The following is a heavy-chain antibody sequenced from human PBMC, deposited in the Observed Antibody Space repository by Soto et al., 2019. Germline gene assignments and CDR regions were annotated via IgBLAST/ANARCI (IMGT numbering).Heavy chain of an antibody. CDR2: IVVGSGNT. Sequence: GASVKVSCKASGFTFTSSAMQCVRQARGQRLEWIGWIVVGSGNTNYAQKFQERVTITRDMSTSTAYMELSSLRSEDTAVYYCAAFPRELRRFRWFDPWGQGTLVTVSS. D-gene: IGHD1-7*01. J-gene: IGHJ5*02. CDR1: GFTFTSSA. V-gene: IGHV1-58*02. CDR3: AAFPRELRRFRWFDP.